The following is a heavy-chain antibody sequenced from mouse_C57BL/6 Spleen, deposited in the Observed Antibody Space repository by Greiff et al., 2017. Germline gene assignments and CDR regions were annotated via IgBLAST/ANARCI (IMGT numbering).Heavy chain of an antibody. CDR1: GYTFTDYN. CDR2: INPNNGGT. V-gene: IGHV1-22*01. Sequence: EVQLQQSGPELVKPGASVKMSCKASGYTFTDYNMHWVKQSHGKSLEWIGYINPNNGGTSYNQKFKGKATLTVNKSSSTAYMELRSLTSEDSAVYYCAKGYGSSRYYFDYWGQGTTRTVSS. J-gene: IGHJ2*01. D-gene: IGHD1-1*01. CDR3: AKGYGSSRYYFDY.